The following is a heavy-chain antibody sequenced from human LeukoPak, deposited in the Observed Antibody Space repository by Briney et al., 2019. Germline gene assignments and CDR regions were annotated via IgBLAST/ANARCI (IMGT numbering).Heavy chain of an antibody. D-gene: IGHD2-2*01. Sequence: SETLSLTXAVYGGSFIGYYWSWIRQRPGKGLEGSGEINHSGSTNYNPSLTSPVTISVGTPKNQFPPKMRAVTAADTAVYYCARGGKGWKYQLPTTFDYWGQGTLVTVSS. CDR1: GGSFIGYY. J-gene: IGHJ4*02. CDR2: INHSGST. V-gene: IGHV4-34*01. CDR3: ARGGKGWKYQLPTTFDY.